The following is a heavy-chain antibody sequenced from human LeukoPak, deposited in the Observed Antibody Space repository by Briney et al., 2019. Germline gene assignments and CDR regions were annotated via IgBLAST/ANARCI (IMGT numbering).Heavy chain of an antibody. Sequence: SETLSLTCTVSGGSISSYYWTWIRQPPGKGLEWIGNVYYSGSTNYNPSLKSRVTISLDTSKNQFSLKLTSVTAADTALYYCARYYRGMDVWGQGTTVTVSS. D-gene: IGHD3-10*01. V-gene: IGHV4-59*01. CDR3: ARYYRGMDV. CDR1: GGSISSYY. J-gene: IGHJ6*02. CDR2: VYYSGST.